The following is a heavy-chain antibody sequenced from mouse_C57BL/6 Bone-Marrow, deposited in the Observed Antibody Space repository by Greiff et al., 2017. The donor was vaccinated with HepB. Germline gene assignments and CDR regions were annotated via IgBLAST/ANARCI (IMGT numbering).Heavy chain of an antibody. CDR1: GFTFSSYT. Sequence: EVKVVESGGGLVKPGGSLKLSCAASGFTFSSYTMSWVRQTPEKRLEWVATISGGGGNTYYPDSVKGRFTISRDNAKNTLYLQMSSLRSEDTALYYCARLAYDGYSAWFAYWGQGTLVTVSA. CDR2: ISGGGGNT. V-gene: IGHV5-9*01. CDR3: ARLAYDGYSAWFAY. D-gene: IGHD2-3*01. J-gene: IGHJ3*01.